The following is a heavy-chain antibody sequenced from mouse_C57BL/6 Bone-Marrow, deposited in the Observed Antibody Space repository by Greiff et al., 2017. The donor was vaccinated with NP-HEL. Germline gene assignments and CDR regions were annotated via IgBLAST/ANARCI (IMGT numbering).Heavy chain of an antibody. Sequence: VQLQQPGAELVKPGASVKLSCKASGYTFTSYWMHWVKQRPGRGLEWIGRIDPNSGGTKYNEKFKSKATLTVDKPSSTAYMQLSSLTSEDSAVYYCARSRVTTVVAGDYFDYWGQGTTRTVSS. CDR2: IDPNSGGT. V-gene: IGHV1-72*01. CDR3: ARSRVTTVVAGDYFDY. D-gene: IGHD1-1*01. CDR1: GYTFTSYW. J-gene: IGHJ2*01.